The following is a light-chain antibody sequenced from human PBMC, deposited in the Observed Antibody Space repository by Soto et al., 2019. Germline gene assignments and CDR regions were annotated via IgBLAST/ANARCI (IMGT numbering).Light chain of an antibody. Sequence: QSALTQPASVSGSPGQSITISCTGSSSDVGAYNYVSWYQQHPGKAPKLMIYDVSNRPSGVSDRFSGSKSGNTASLTISGLQAEYEAVYYCSSYTSSSTLVFGTGTKVTVL. J-gene: IGLJ1*01. CDR1: SSDVGAYNY. CDR2: DVS. CDR3: SSYTSSSTLV. V-gene: IGLV2-14*03.